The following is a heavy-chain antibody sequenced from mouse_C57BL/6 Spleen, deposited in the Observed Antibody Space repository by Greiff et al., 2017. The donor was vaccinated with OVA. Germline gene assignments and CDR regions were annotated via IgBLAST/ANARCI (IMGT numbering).Heavy chain of an antibody. CDR3: ARRDYGSNWYFDV. Sequence: QVQLKQPGAELVKPGASVKMSCKASGYTFTSYWITWVKQRPGQGLEWIGDIYPGSGSTNYNEKFKSKATLTVDTSSSTAYMQLSSLTSEDSAVYYCARRDYGSNWYFDVWGTGTTVTVSS. D-gene: IGHD1-1*01. V-gene: IGHV1-55*01. CDR2: IYPGSGST. CDR1: GYTFTSYW. J-gene: IGHJ1*03.